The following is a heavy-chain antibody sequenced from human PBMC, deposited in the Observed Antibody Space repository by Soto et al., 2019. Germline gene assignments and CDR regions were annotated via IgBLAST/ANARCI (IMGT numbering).Heavy chain of an antibody. J-gene: IGHJ4*02. CDR1: GCTFRGYS. CDR3: AKHRYSTTTGAFDL. D-gene: IGHD1-26*01. Sequence: XGTLRLSCAVAGCTFRGYSMTWVRQAPGKGLEWVSTVSGDTGNTHYADSVKGRFTISRDNSKNTLYLQMRGLRAEDTAVYYCAKHRYSTTTGAFDLWGQGTLVTVSS. V-gene: IGHV3-23*01. CDR2: VSGDTGNT.